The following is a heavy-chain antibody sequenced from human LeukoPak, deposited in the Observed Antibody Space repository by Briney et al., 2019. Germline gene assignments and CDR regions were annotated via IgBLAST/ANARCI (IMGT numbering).Heavy chain of an antibody. D-gene: IGHD4-23*01. J-gene: IGHJ6*02. CDR3: ARDMSPYGGNRYYYYYGMDV. V-gene: IGHV3-30-3*01. CDR1: GFTFSSYA. Sequence: GRSLRLSCAASGFTFSSYAMHGVRQAPGKGLEWVAVISYDGSNKYYADSVKGRFTISRDNSKNTLYLQMNSLRAEDTAVYYCARDMSPYGGNRYYYYYGMDVWGQGTTVTVSS. CDR2: ISYDGSNK.